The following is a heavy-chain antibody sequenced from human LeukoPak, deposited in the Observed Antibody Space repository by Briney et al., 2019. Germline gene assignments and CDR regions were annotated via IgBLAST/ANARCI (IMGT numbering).Heavy chain of an antibody. CDR1: GFTVSTNY. CDR2: ISGSGGST. D-gene: IGHD2-21*01. V-gene: IGHV3-23*01. Sequence: GGSLRLSCAASGFTVSTNYMNWVRQAPGKGLEWVSAISGSGGSTYYADSVKGRFTISRDNSKNTLYLQMNSLRAEDTAVYYCAKDPSRVFHQGCNWFDPWGQGTLVTVSS. J-gene: IGHJ5*02. CDR3: AKDPSRVFHQGCNWFDP.